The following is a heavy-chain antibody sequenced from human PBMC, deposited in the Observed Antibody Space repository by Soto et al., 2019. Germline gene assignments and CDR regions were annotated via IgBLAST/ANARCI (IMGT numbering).Heavy chain of an antibody. CDR2: INNDGSST. J-gene: IGHJ4*02. CDR3: ARSGDWGD. CDR1: GFTFSGFW. V-gene: IGHV3-74*01. D-gene: IGHD2-21*02. Sequence: EVQLVESGGGLVQPGGSLRLSCAASGFTFSGFWMHWVRQAPGKGLVWVSRINNDGSSTTYADSVKGRFTTSRDNAKNTLYLQMSSLRAEDTAVYFCARSGDWGDWVQGTLVTVSS.